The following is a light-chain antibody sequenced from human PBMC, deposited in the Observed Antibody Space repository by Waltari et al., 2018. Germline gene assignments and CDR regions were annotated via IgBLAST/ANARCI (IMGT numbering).Light chain of an antibody. CDR3: QQYNNWPRT. CDR2: AAS. J-gene: IGKJ2*01. Sequence: EIMLTQSPASLSVSPGDTATLSCRASQSISSKVAWYQHKPGQAPRLLIYAASARATGIPARFSGSGSGTEFSLSISSLQSEDVAVYYCQQYNNWPRTFGQGTKLEI. CDR1: QSISSK. V-gene: IGKV3-15*01.